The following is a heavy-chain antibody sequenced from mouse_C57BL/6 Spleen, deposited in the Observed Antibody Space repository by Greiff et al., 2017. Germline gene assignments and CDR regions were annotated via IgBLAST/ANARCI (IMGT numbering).Heavy chain of an antibody. V-gene: IGHV1-64*01. CDR3: APNYYGSSYWYIDV. Sequence: QVQLQQPGAELVKPGASVKLSCKASGYTFTSYWMHWVKQRPGQGLEWIGMIHPTSGSTNYNEKFKSKATLTVDKSSSTAYMQLSSLTSEDSAVYYCAPNYYGSSYWYIDVWGTGTTVTVSS. CDR2: IHPTSGST. CDR1: GYTFTSYW. D-gene: IGHD1-1*01. J-gene: IGHJ1*03.